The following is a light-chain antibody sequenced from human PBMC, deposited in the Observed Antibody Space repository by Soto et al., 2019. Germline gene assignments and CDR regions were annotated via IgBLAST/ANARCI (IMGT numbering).Light chain of an antibody. Sequence: DIQMTQSPSTLSASVGARVPITCRASQSISSWLAWYLQKPGKAPKLLIYDASSLESGVPSRFSGSGSGTEITLTISSLQPDDFATYYCQKYNSYPLTFRGGTKV. CDR1: QSISSW. CDR2: DAS. CDR3: QKYNSYPLT. J-gene: IGKJ4*01. V-gene: IGKV1-5*01.